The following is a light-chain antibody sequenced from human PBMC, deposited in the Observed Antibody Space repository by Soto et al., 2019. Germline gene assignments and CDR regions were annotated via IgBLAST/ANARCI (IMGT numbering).Light chain of an antibody. J-gene: IGLJ2*01. V-gene: IGLV2-14*01. Sequence: QSALTQPASVSGSAGQSITISCSGTMRDVGAYNLVSWYQQHPGTAPKLMIYEVNNRPSGVSNRFSGSKSGNTASLTISGLQAEDEANYYCSSYTSISTRLFGGGTKVTVL. CDR1: MRDVGAYNL. CDR2: EVN. CDR3: SSYTSISTRL.